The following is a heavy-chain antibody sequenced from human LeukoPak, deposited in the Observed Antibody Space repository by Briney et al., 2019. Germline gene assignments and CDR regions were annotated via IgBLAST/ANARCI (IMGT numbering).Heavy chain of an antibody. CDR2: IYYSGST. J-gene: IGHJ4*02. V-gene: IGHV4-39*01. Sequence: GSLRLSCAASGFTVSSNYMSWVRQAPGKGLEWIASIYYSGSTYYNPSLKSRVTISLDTSKSQFSLKLSSVTAADTAIYYCARREGYFDYWGQGNLVTVSS. CDR3: ARREGYFDY. CDR1: GFTVSSNY.